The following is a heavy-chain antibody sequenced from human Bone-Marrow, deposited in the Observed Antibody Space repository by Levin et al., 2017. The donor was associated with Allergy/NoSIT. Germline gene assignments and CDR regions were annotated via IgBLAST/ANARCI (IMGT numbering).Heavy chain of an antibody. V-gene: IGHV3-23*01. Sequence: GESLKISCAASGFTFSSYAMSWVRQAPGKGLEWVSGISGGGGTTYYADSVKGRFTISRDNSKNTLSLRMNSLRAEDTAVYYCVRGISMPDYWGQGTLVTVSS. CDR3: VRGISMPDY. D-gene: IGHD2-2*01. CDR1: GFTFSSYA. CDR2: ISGGGGTT. J-gene: IGHJ4*02.